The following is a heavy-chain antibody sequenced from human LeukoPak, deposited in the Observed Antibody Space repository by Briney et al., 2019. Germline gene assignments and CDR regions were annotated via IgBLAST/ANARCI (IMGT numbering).Heavy chain of an antibody. J-gene: IGHJ6*03. V-gene: IGHV1-2*02. D-gene: IGHD3-22*01. CDR2: INPNSGGT. CDR1: GYTFTGYY. CDR3: ARDRGYYDSSGYYGYYYYYYMDV. Sequence: ASVKVSCKASGYTFTGYYMHWVRQAPGQGLEWMGWINPNSGGTNYAQKFQGRVTMTRDTSISTAYMELSRLRSDDTAVYYCARDRGYYDSSGYYGYYYYYYMDVRGKGTTVTVSS.